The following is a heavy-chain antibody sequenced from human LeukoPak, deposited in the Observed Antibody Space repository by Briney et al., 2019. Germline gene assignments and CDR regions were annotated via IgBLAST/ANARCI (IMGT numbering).Heavy chain of an antibody. V-gene: IGHV4-38-2*02. J-gene: IGHJ5*02. D-gene: IGHD6-13*01. Sequence: SETLSLTCTVSGYSISSGYYWGWIRQPPGKGLEWIGSIYHSGSTHYNPSLKSRVTISVDTSKNQFSLKLSSVTAADTAVYYCARGRGYGWFDPWGQGTLVTVSS. CDR3: ARGRGYGWFDP. CDR1: GYSISSGYY. CDR2: IYHSGST.